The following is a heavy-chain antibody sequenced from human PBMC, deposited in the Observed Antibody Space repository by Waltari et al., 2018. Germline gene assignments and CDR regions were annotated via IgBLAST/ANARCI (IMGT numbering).Heavy chain of an antibody. V-gene: IGHV4-34*12. CDR3: ARGKLNFDV. CDR1: GGSFPGFY. J-gene: IGHJ4*02. CDR2: FIHSGGT. Sequence: QVQLQQSGAGLVRPSEILSLTCDVFGGSFPGFYWGWIRQTPEKGLEWIGEFIHSGGTVYNPSLESRVTISIDTSKNQFSLRLTSVTAADTAVYFCARGKLNFDVWGQGAQVTVSS.